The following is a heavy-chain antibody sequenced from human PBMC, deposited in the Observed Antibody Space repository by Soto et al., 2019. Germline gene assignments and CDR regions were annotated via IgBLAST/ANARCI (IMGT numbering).Heavy chain of an antibody. CDR1: GGTFGSYA. Sequence: QVQLVQSGAEVKKPGSSVKVSCKSSGGTFGSYAISWVRQAPGQGLEWMGGVIPIFGTPHYAQKFHGRVTITADIPTSTAYLELSSLKSADTAVYYCAKIRWTISVQEEDAIWGQGTLVTVSS. CDR3: AKIRWTISVQEEDAI. V-gene: IGHV1-69*06. J-gene: IGHJ4*02. CDR2: VIPIFGTP. D-gene: IGHD2-15*01.